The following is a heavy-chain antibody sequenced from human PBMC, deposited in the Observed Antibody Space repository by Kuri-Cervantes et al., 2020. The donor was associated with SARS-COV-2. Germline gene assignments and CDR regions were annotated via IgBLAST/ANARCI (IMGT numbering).Heavy chain of an antibody. CDR1: GYSMSSGYY. CDR3: ARGNCSGGSYYSGYFDY. J-gene: IGHJ4*02. Sequence: SETLSLTCAVSGYSMSSGYYWGWIRQPPGKGLEWIGCIYHRGSTYYNPSLKSRVTISVDTSKNQFSLKLSSVTAADTAVYYCARGNCSGGSYYSGYFDYWGQGTLVTVYS. D-gene: IGHD2-15*01. V-gene: IGHV4-38-2*01. CDR2: IYHRGST.